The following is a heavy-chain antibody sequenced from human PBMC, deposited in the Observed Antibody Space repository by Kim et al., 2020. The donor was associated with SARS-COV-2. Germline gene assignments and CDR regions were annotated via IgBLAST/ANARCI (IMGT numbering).Heavy chain of an antibody. CDR3: AKDLGPYCGGDCYMTY. CDR2: ISYDGSNK. D-gene: IGHD2-21*02. V-gene: IGHV3-30*18. Sequence: GGSLRLSCAASGFTFSSYGMHWVRQAPGKGLEWVAVISYDGSNKYYADSVKGRFTISRDNSKNTLYLQMNSLRAEDTAVYYCAKDLGPYCGGDCYMTYWGQGTLVTVSS. CDR1: GFTFSSYG. J-gene: IGHJ4*02.